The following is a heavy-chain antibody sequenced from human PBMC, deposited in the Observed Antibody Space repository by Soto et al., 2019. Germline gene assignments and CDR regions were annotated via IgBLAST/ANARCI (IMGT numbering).Heavy chain of an antibody. V-gene: IGHV3-30-3*01. CDR2: ISYDGSNK. CDR1: GFTFSSYA. J-gene: IGHJ6*02. D-gene: IGHD6-13*01. Sequence: QVQLVESGGGVVQPGRSLRLSCAASGFTFSSYAMHWVRLAPGKGLEWVAVISYDGSNKYYADSVKGRFTISRDNSKNTLYLQMNSLRAEDTAVYYCARDLAAAGYYYYYYGMDVWGQGTTVTVSS. CDR3: ARDLAAAGYYYYYYGMDV.